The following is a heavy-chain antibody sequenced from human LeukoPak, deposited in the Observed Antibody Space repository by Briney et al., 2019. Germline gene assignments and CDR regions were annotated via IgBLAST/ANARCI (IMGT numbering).Heavy chain of an antibody. V-gene: IGHV4-59*01. J-gene: IGHJ3*02. Sequence: SETLSLSCAVSGGSISSYYWSWVRQPPGKGLEWFADIYYNGTSTYNPSLKKRISMSLDTPRNQFSLRFDSVTAADTAVYFCARANCRGGSCYSAFDIWGQGTMVTVSS. D-gene: IGHD2-15*01. CDR1: GGSISSYY. CDR2: IYYNGTS. CDR3: ARANCRGGSCYSAFDI.